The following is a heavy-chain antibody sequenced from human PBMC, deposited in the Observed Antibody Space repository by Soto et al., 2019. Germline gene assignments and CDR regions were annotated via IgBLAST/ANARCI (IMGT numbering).Heavy chain of an antibody. Sequence: QVQLQDSGPGLVKPSETLSLTCTVPGGSISSYYWSWIRQPPGKGLEWIGYIYYSGSTNYNPSLKSRVTISVDTSKNQFSLKLSSVTAADTAVYYCVRRFAYWGQGPLVTVSS. V-gene: IGHV4-59*08. CDR1: GGSISSYY. J-gene: IGHJ4*02. CDR2: IYYSGST. CDR3: VRRFAY.